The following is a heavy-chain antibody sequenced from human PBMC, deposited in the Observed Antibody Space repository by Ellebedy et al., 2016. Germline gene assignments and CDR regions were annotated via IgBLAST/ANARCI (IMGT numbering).Heavy chain of an antibody. CDR2: ISSSGITR. Sequence: GGSLRLSXGTSGFTFGDYSMSWIRQAPGKGLEWVSDISSSGITRKYADSVKGRFTVSRDNSRNTVYLQMNDLRVEDTALYYCRHGHYADYWGQGTLVTVSS. J-gene: IGHJ4*02. D-gene: IGHD3/OR15-3a*01. CDR3: RHGHYADY. CDR1: GFTFGDYS. V-gene: IGHV3-11*01.